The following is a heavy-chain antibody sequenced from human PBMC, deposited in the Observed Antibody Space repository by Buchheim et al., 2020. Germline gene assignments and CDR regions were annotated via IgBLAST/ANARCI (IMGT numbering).Heavy chain of an antibody. J-gene: IGHJ6*02. Sequence: QVQLVESGGGVVQPGKSLRLSCAASGFTFSGFGMHWVRQAPGKGLEWVAAISYDGSNKYFADSVKGRFTISRDNSKNTLYLQRNSLRAEDTAVYYCGKRSGDRTTSWGMDIWGQGTT. D-gene: IGHD1-14*01. CDR3: GKRSGDRTTSWGMDI. V-gene: IGHV3-30*18. CDR2: ISYDGSNK. CDR1: GFTFSGFG.